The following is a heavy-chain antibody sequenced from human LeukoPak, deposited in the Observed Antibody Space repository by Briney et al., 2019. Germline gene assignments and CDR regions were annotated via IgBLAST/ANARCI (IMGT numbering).Heavy chain of an antibody. CDR1: GFTFSSYA. D-gene: IGHD3-16*01. Sequence: GGSLRLSCAASGFTFSSYAMNWVHQAPGKGLEWVSAINSRGGSTYYADSVKGRFTISRDNSKNTLFLQMNSLRAEDTAIYYCAKGTLGGGFNYWGRGSLVTVSS. CDR3: AKGTLGGGFNY. V-gene: IGHV3-23*01. CDR2: INSRGGST. J-gene: IGHJ4*02.